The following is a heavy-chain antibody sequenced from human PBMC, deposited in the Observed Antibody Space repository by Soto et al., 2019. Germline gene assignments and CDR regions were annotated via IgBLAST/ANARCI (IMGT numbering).Heavy chain of an antibody. Sequence: PSETLSLTCTVSGGSISSSSYYWGWIRQPPGKGLEWIGSIYYSGSTYYNPSLKSRVTISVDTSKNQFSLKLSSVTAADTAVYYCARPGYYDSSGRAFDIWGQGTMVTVSS. D-gene: IGHD3-22*01. CDR1: GGSISSSSYY. CDR3: ARPGYYDSSGRAFDI. V-gene: IGHV4-39*01. J-gene: IGHJ3*02. CDR2: IYYSGST.